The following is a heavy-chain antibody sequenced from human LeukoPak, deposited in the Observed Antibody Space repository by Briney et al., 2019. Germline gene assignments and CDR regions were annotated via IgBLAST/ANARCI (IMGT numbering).Heavy chain of an antibody. Sequence: ASVKVSCKASGYTFTGYYMHWVRQAPGQGLEWMGWINPSGGSTSYAQKFQGRVTMTRDTSTSTVYMELSSLRSEDTAVYYCATYYYDSSGLDYWGQGTLVTVSS. V-gene: IGHV1-46*01. CDR3: ATYYYDSSGLDY. CDR1: GYTFTGYY. CDR2: INPSGGST. D-gene: IGHD3-22*01. J-gene: IGHJ4*02.